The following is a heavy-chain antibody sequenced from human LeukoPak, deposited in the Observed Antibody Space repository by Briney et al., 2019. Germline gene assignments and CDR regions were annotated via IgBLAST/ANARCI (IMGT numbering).Heavy chain of an antibody. CDR2: INPNSGGT. CDR3: ARGSTARYYYDSSGYYRGAVDY. CDR1: GYTFTGYY. J-gene: IGHJ4*02. V-gene: IGHV1-2*02. Sequence: ASVKVSCKASGYTFTGYYMHWVRQAPGQGLEWMGWINPNSGGTNYAQKFQGRVTMTRDTSTSTVYMELSSLRSEDTAVYYCARGSTARYYYDSSGYYRGAVDYWGQGTLVTISS. D-gene: IGHD3-22*01.